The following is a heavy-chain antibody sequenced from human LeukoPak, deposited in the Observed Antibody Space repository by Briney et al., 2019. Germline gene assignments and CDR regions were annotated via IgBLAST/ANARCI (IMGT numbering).Heavy chain of an antibody. CDR3: ARRFTSYGAFDI. D-gene: IGHD3-10*01. Sequence: PSETLSLTCSVSGGSISSSSYYWGWIRQPPGKGLEWIGSIYYSGSTYYNPSLKSRVTISVDTSKNQFSLKLSSVTAADTAVYYCARRFTSYGAFDIWGQGTMVTVSS. CDR1: GGSISSSSYY. J-gene: IGHJ3*02. CDR2: IYYSGST. V-gene: IGHV4-39*01.